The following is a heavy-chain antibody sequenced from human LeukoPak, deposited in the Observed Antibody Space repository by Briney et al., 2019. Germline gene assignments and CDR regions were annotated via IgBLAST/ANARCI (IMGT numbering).Heavy chain of an antibody. V-gene: IGHV3-53*01. Sequence: GGSLRLSCAASGFTVSSSYMSWVRQAPGKGLEWVSVIRSDGTTAYADSVKGRFTISRDTSRNTLYLQMNSLRAEDTAVYYCARGTVQGLMAYYYYMDVWGKGTTVTVSS. J-gene: IGHJ6*03. D-gene: IGHD3-10*01. CDR2: IRSDGTT. CDR3: ARGTVQGLMAYYYYMDV. CDR1: GFTVSSSY.